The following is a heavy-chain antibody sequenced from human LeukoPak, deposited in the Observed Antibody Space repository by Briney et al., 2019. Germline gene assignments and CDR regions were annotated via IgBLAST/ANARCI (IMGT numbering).Heavy chain of an antibody. CDR2: MNPNSGRT. J-gene: IGHJ4*02. CDR3: TRETSSRYFDY. CDR1: GYTLTSYD. V-gene: IGHV1-8*01. Sequence: GASVKVSCKASGYTLTSYDINWVRQATGQGLVWMGWMNPNSGRTGYAQNFRGRITITRNTSISTAYMELSSLRSEDSAVYYCTRETSSRYFDYWGQGTLVTVSS.